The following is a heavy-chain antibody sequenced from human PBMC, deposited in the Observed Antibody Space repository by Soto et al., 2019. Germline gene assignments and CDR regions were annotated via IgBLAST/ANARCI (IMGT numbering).Heavy chain of an antibody. V-gene: IGHV3-23*01. CDR3: AKDGIYRPGGYYYTGYV. D-gene: IGHD3-22*01. Sequence: GGSLRLSCAASGFTFSSYAMSWVRQAPGKGLEWLSGISISGGSTYYADSVKGRFAISRDHSKNTLYLQLNSLRAEDTAVYYCAKDGIYRPGGYYYTGYVWGRGNTVTVSS. J-gene: IGHJ6*02. CDR1: GFTFSSYA. CDR2: ISISGGST.